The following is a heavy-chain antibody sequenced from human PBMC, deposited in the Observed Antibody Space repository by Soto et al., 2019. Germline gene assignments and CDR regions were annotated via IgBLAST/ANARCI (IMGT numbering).Heavy chain of an antibody. J-gene: IGHJ5*02. CDR1: GYTFTSYG. V-gene: IGHV1-18*01. CDR3: ARDRGGVWFDP. CDR2: ISAYNGNT. D-gene: IGHD3-10*01. Sequence: VQLVQSGAEVKKPGASVKVSCKASGYTFTSYGISWVRQAPAQGLEWMGWISAYNGNTNYGQKLQGRVTMTTDTPASTADMELRSLRSEDTAVYYCARDRGGVWFDPWGQGTLVTVCS.